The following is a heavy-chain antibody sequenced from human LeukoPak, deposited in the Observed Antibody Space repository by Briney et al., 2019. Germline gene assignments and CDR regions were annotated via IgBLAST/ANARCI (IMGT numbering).Heavy chain of an antibody. CDR3: AKGYCTGASCYVLDS. Sequence: ASVKVSCKASGYDFTTNYIHLVRQAPGQSLEWTGTINPSVGSTTYRQMFQGRVTMTRDTSTTTVYMDLSSLTSEHTAIYCCAKGYCTGASCYVLDSWGQGTLVTVSS. V-gene: IGHV1-46*01. J-gene: IGHJ4*02. D-gene: IGHD2-15*01. CDR1: GYDFTTNY. CDR2: INPSVGST.